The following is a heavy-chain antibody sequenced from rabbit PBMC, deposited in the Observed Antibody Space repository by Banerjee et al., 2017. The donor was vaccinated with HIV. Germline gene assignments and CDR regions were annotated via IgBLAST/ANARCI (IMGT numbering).Heavy chain of an antibody. D-gene: IGHD1-1*01. V-gene: IGHV1S43*01. CDR1: GIDFSSYYY. J-gene: IGHJ4*01. CDR3: ARDLGGVIGWNFNL. CDR2: IDASSGRT. Sequence: QEQLEESGGGLVKPGGTLTLTCKASGIDFSSYYYMCWVSQAPGKGLEWIACIDASSGRTYYASWVNGRFTISSHNAQNTLYLQLNSLTAADTATYFCARDLGGVIGWNFNLWGPGTLVTVS.